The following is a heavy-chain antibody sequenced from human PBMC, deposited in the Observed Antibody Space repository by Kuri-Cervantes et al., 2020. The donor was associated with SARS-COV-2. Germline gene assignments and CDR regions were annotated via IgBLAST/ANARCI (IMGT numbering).Heavy chain of an antibody. V-gene: IGHV1-58*02. CDR1: GSTFSGSA. D-gene: IGHD3-10*01. J-gene: IGHJ5*02. CDR3: APFYYRSINNWSDP. CDR2: SVVGSGNT. Sequence: SVKVSCKSSGSTFSGSAIQWVRQARGQRLEWLGWSVVGSGNTDYAREFQERVTITRDMSTTTVYMKLSGLRSDDTAMYYCAPFYYRSINNWSDPWGQGTQVTVSS.